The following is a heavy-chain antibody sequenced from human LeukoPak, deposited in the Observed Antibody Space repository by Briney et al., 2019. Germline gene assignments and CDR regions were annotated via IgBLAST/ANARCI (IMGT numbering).Heavy chain of an antibody. Sequence: SVKVSCKASGGTFSSYAISWVRQAPGQGLEWMGGIIPIFGTANYAQKFQGRVTITTDESTSTANMELSSLRSEDTAVYYCARSFRRARDGYKDWGQGTLVTVSS. CDR1: GGTFSSYA. CDR3: ARSFRRARDGYKD. V-gene: IGHV1-69*05. J-gene: IGHJ4*02. CDR2: IIPIFGTA. D-gene: IGHD5-24*01.